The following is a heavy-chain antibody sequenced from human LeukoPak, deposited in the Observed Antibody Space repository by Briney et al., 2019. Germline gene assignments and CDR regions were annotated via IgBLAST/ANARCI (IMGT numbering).Heavy chain of an antibody. D-gene: IGHD3-3*01. Sequence: PGGSLRLSCAASGFTFSSYAMSWVRQAPGKGLEWVGFIRSKAYGGTTEYAASVKGRFTISRDDSKSIAYLQMNSLKTEDTAVYYCTRESGLRFLEPDPGDGDVWGKGTTVTVSS. CDR3: TRESGLRFLEPDPGDGDV. J-gene: IGHJ6*04. CDR1: GFTFSSYA. CDR2: IRSKAYGGTT. V-gene: IGHV3-49*04.